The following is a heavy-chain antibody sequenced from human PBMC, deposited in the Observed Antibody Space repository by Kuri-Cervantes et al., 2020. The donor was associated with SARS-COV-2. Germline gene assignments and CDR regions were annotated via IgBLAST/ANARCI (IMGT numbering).Heavy chain of an antibody. CDR2: ISYDGSNK. V-gene: IGHV3-30-3*01. CDR1: GFTFSSYA. J-gene: IGHJ4*02. CDR3: VGETDTAMAFFDY. Sequence: LSLTCAASGFTFSSYAMHWVCQAPGKGLEWVAVISYDGSNKYYGDSVKGRFTISRDNSKNTLYLQMNSLSAEDTAVYYCVGETDTAMAFFDYWGQGTLVTVSS. D-gene: IGHD5-18*01.